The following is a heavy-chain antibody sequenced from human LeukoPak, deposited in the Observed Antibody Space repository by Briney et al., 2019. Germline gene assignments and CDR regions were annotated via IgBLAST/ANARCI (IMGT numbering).Heavy chain of an antibody. Sequence: GGSLRLSCAGSGFTFSSYEMNWVRQAPGKRLEWISYIGSGSYTIYYADSVKGRFTTFRDNAKNSLYLQMNGLRAEDTAVYYCARVTTVGGRYLDLWGRGTLVTVSS. CDR1: GFTFSSYE. D-gene: IGHD4-23*01. CDR2: IGSGSYTI. V-gene: IGHV3-48*03. CDR3: ARVTTVGGRYLDL. J-gene: IGHJ2*01.